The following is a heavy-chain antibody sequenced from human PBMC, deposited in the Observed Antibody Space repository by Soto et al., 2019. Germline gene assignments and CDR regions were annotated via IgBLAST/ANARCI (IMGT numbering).Heavy chain of an antibody. J-gene: IGHJ4*02. CDR3: VRLVGNSWLDH. V-gene: IGHV6-1*01. CDR1: GDSVSSNSAV. D-gene: IGHD3-9*01. Sequence: SQTLSLTCGISGDSVSSNSAVWNWIRQSPSRGLEWLGRTYYRSQWHYEYAVFVQSRISIDPDTSKNQFSLQLNSVTPEDTAVYYCVRLVGNSWLDHWGQGTLVTVSS. CDR2: TYYRSQWHY.